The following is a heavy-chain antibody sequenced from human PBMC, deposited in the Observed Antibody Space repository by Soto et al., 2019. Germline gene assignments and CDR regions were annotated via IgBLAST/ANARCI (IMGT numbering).Heavy chain of an antibody. D-gene: IGHD3-10*01. CDR2: IYPGDSDT. CDR3: ARPSDYYGSGSYYKGGYYYSGMDV. CDR1: GYSFTSYW. Sequence: GESLKISCKGSGYSFTSYWIGWVRQMPGKGLEWMGIIYPGDSDTRYSPSFQGQVTISADKSISTAYLQWSSLKASDTAMYYCARPSDYYGSGSYYKGGYYYSGMDVWGQGTTVTVSS. V-gene: IGHV5-51*01. J-gene: IGHJ6*02.